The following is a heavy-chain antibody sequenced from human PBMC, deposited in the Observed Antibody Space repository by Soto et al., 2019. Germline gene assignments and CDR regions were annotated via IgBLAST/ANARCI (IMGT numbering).Heavy chain of an antibody. CDR1: GYTFTSYG. CDR3: ARDPSYYYGSGSYDKYYYYYGMDV. CDR2: ISAYNGNT. Sequence: GASVKVSCKASGYTFTSYGISWVRQAPGQGLEWMGWISAYNGNTNYAQKLQGRVTMTTDTSTSTAYMELRSLRSDDTAVYYCARDPSYYYGSGSYDKYYYYYGMDVWGQGTTVTVSS. V-gene: IGHV1-18*04. D-gene: IGHD3-10*01. J-gene: IGHJ6*02.